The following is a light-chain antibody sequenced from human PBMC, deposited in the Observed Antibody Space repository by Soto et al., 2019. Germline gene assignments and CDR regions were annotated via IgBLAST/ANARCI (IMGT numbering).Light chain of an antibody. CDR3: QQYNNWPRAT. Sequence: EIVLTQSPGTLSLSPGERATLSCRASQSVSNSYLAWYQQKPGQAPRLLMFRTSSRATGFPARFSGSGSGTEFNLTISSLQSEDFGVYYCQQYNNWPRATFGGGTKVDI. CDR1: QSVSNSY. J-gene: IGKJ4*01. CDR2: RTS. V-gene: IGKV3-15*01.